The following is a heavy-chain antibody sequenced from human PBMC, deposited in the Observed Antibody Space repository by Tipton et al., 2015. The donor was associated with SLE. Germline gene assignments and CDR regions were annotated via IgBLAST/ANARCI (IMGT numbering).Heavy chain of an antibody. V-gene: IGHV4-59*01. CDR2: IYYSGST. D-gene: IGHD1-26*01. CDR1: GGSISSYY. Sequence: TLSLTCIVSGGSISSYYWSWIRQPPGKGLEWIGYIYYSGSTNYNPSLKSRVTISVDTSKNQFSLKLTSVTAADTAVYYCARVGATGLTWFDPWGQGTLVTVSS. CDR3: ARVGATGLTWFDP. J-gene: IGHJ5*02.